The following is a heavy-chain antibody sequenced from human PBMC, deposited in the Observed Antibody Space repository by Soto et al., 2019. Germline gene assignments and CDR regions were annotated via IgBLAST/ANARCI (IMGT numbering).Heavy chain of an antibody. CDR2: ISGSGGST. J-gene: IGHJ4*02. CDR3: AKNGHYYDILTGYSYFDY. V-gene: IGHV3-23*01. Sequence: VGSLRLSCAASGFTFSSYAMSWVRQAPGKGLEWVSAISGSGGSTYYADSVKGRFTISRDNSKNTLYLQMNSPRAEDTAVYYCAKNGHYYDILTGYSYFDYWGQGTRGTSPQ. CDR1: GFTFSSYA. D-gene: IGHD3-9*01.